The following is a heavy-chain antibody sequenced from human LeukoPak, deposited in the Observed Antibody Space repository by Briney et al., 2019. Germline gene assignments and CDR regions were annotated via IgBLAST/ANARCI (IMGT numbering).Heavy chain of an antibody. CDR2: IKSRTDGGTT. Sequence: PGGSLRLSCAASGFTFNNAWMTWVRQAPGKGLEWVGRIKSRTDGGTTDYAAPVKGRFTNSRDDSKNTVYLQMESLKTEDSAVYYCTTAPECGGDCYFYWGQGTLVTVSS. J-gene: IGHJ4*02. CDR1: GFTFNNAW. D-gene: IGHD2-21*02. CDR3: TTAPECGGDCYFY. V-gene: IGHV3-15*01.